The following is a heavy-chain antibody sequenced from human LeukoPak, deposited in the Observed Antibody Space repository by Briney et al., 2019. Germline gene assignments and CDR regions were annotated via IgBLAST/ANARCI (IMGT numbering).Heavy chain of an antibody. CDR1: GFTFSSYA. Sequence: GWSLRLSCAASGFTFSSYAMSWVRQAPGKGLEWVSAISGSGDSTYYADSVKGRFTISRDNSKNTLYLQMNSLRAEDTAVYYCASTQTYYFDYWGQGTLVTVSS. V-gene: IGHV3-23*01. CDR2: ISGSGDST. CDR3: ASTQTYYFDY. J-gene: IGHJ4*02.